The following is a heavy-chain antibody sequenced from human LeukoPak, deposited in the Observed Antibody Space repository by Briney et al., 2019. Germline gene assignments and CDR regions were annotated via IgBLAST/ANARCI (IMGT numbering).Heavy chain of an antibody. D-gene: IGHD4-17*01. CDR3: ARLNGDYDDYVGFDY. CDR2: IYYSGST. V-gene: IGHV4-59*04. CDR1: GGSISSYY. J-gene: IGHJ4*02. Sequence: SETLSLTCTVSGGSISSYYWSWIRQPPGKGLEWIGSIYYSGSTYYNPSLKSRVTISVDTSKNQFSLKLTSVTAADTAVYYCARLNGDYDDYVGFDYWGQGTLVTVSS.